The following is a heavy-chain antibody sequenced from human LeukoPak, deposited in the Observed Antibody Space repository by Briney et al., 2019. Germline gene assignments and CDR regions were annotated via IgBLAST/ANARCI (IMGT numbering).Heavy chain of an antibody. V-gene: IGHV1-18*01. J-gene: IGHJ5*02. CDR3: ARGRGAGYCSGGSCYIGWFDP. D-gene: IGHD2-15*01. Sequence: ASVKVSCKASGYTFTTYGISWVRQAPGQGLEWMGWISGYSGNTNYAQRFQGRVSMTTDTSTSTAYMELRSLRSDDTAVYYCARGRGAGYCSGGSCYIGWFDPWGQGTLVTVSS. CDR2: ISGYSGNT. CDR1: GYTFTTYG.